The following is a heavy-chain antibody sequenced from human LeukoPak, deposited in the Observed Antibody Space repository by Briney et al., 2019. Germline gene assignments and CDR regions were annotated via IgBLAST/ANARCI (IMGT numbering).Heavy chain of an antibody. CDR2: IYPGDSDT. J-gene: IGHJ3*02. CDR1: GYRFTSYW. V-gene: IGHV5-51*01. Sequence: GESLKISCKGSGYRFTSYWIGWVRQMPGKGLEWMGIIYPGDSDTRYSPSFQGQVTFSADKSISTAYLQWSSLKASDTAMYYCARRRPHDGFDIWGQGTMVTVSS. CDR3: ARRRPHDGFDI.